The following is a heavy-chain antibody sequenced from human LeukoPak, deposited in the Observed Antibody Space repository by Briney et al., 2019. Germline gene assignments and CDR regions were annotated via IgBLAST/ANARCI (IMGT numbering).Heavy chain of an antibody. Sequence: SVKVSCKASGGTFSSYAISWVRQAPGQGLEWMGGIIPIFGTANYAQKFQGRVTITAGESTSTAYMELSSLRSEDTAVYYCARAPLHAGVRGVHIPPYYFDYWGQGTLVTVSS. J-gene: IGHJ4*02. CDR1: GGTFSSYA. V-gene: IGHV1-69*13. CDR2: IIPIFGTA. CDR3: ARAPLHAGVRGVHIPPYYFDY. D-gene: IGHD3-10*01.